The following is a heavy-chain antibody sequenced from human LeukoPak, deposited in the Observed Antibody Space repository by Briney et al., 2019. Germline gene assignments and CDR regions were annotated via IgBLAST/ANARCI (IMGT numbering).Heavy chain of an antibody. Sequence: GGSLRLSCAASGSTFRNYAMNWVRQAPGKGLEWVSSFSGSGKNTYYADSVKGRFTISRDDSKNTLYLQMDSLRAEDTAVYYCARDLGIAARPVFDQWGQGTLVTVSS. CDR3: ARDLGIAARPVFDQ. CDR1: GSTFRNYA. CDR2: FSGSGKNT. V-gene: IGHV3-23*01. D-gene: IGHD6-6*01. J-gene: IGHJ4*02.